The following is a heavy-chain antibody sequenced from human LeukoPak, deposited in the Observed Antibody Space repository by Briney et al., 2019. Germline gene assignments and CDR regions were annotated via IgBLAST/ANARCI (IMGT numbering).Heavy chain of an antibody. J-gene: IGHJ3*02. CDR3: ARQLYGSGSYYSYDAFDI. CDR2: IYPGDSDT. CDR1: GYSFTNHW. Sequence: GESLKISCKGSGYSFTNHWIVWVRQMPGKGLEWMGIIYPGDSDTRYSPSFQGQVTISADKSISTAYLQWSSLKASDTAMYYCARQLYGSGSYYSYDAFDIWGQGTMVTVSS. D-gene: IGHD3-10*01. V-gene: IGHV5-51*01.